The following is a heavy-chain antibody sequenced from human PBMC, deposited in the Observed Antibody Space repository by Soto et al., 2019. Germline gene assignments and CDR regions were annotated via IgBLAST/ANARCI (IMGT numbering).Heavy chain of an antibody. CDR3: ARNTDSIPSGGDV. CDR1: GFAVRHNY. D-gene: IGHD3-10*01. J-gene: IGHJ6*04. CDR2: IYSGGDT. V-gene: IGHV3-53*04. Sequence: EVQLVESGGGLVQPGGSLSLSCTASGFAVRHNYITWVRQAPGKGLEWVSMIYSGGDTAYADSVKGRFATSRHTSQNTLYLQMNSLRAEATAVSYFARNTDSIPSGGDVWGKGTAVSVSS.